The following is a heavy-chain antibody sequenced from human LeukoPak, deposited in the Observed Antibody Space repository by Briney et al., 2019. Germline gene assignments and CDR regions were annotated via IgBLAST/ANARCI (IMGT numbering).Heavy chain of an antibody. CDR2: INHSGST. CDR1: GGSFSGYY. V-gene: IGHV4-34*01. D-gene: IGHD2/OR15-2a*01. J-gene: IGHJ6*04. CDR3: ARASSIGFV. Sequence: SETLSLTCAVYGGSFSGYYWSWIRQPPGKGLEWIGEINHSGSTNYNPSLKSRVTISVDTSKNQLSLKLSSVTAADTAVYYCARASSIGFVWGKGTTVTVSS.